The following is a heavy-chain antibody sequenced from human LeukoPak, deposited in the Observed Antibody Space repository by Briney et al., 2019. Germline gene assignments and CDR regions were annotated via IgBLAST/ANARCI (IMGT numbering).Heavy chain of an antibody. J-gene: IGHJ4*02. CDR2: ISAYNGNT. CDR3: ARDGFGELLSSLF. V-gene: IGHV1-18*01. Sequence: ASVKVSCKASGGTFSSYAISWVRQAPGQGLEWMGWISAYNGNTNYAQKLQGRVTMTTDTSTSTAYMELRSLRSDDTAVYYCARDGFGELLSSLFWGQGTLVTVSS. D-gene: IGHD3-10*01. CDR1: GGTFSSYA.